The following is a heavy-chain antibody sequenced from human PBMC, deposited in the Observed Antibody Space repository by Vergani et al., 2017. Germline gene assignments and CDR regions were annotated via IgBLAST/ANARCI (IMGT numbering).Heavy chain of an antibody. CDR3: VRRNTVIRETDYFDN. V-gene: IGHV4-30-2*01. CDR2: IFHSGSP. D-gene: IGHD3-10*01. Sequence: QLQLQESGPGLVKPSETLSLNCAVSGGSISSGGYSWSWIRQPPGRGLEWIGHIFHSGSPDYNASLKSRVNRSVDRSKNHFSLSLTSVTAADTAVYYCVRRNTVIRETDYFDNWGQGSLVTVSS. CDR1: GGSISSGGYS. J-gene: IGHJ4*02.